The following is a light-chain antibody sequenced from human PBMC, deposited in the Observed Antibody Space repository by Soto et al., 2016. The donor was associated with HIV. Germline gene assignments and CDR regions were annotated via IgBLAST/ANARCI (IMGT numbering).Light chain of an antibody. Sequence: SSEPTQDPDVSVALGQTVRITCQGDSLGPYFASWYRQRSGQAPELILYGENKRPSGIPDRISGSNSGNTASLTISGAQAEDEGHYYCHSRDNSGNVFGTGTRVTVL. CDR3: HSRDNSGNV. V-gene: IGLV3-19*01. J-gene: IGLJ1*01. CDR2: GEN. CDR1: SLGPYF.